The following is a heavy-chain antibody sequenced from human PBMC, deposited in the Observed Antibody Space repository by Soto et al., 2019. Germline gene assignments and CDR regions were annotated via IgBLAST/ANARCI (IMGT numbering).Heavy chain of an antibody. CDR2: IIPRFGTT. CDR1: GDTFSRYT. Sequence: QVQLVQSGAEVKKPGSSVRVSCKASGDTFSRYTVNWVRQAPRQGLEWMGGIIPRFGTTNYAPTLQCRVTITADESSNTVYMEWSSLRSEDTALYYCARGRGLYNSGRSQLDYWGQGTLVTGSS. V-gene: IGHV1-69*01. D-gene: IGHD1-1*01. J-gene: IGHJ4*02. CDR3: ARGRGLYNSGRSQLDY.